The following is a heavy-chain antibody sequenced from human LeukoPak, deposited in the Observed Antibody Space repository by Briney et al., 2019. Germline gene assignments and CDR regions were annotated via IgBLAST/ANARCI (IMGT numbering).Heavy chain of an antibody. CDR2: ISSSSSYI. V-gene: IGHV3-21*01. J-gene: IGHJ4*02. CDR1: GFTFSSYS. Sequence: GGSLRLSCAASGFTFSSYSMNWVHQAPGKGLEWVSSISSSSSYIYYADSVKGRFTISRDNAKNSLYLQMNSLRAEDTAVYYCARDGIVGATRAFDYWGQGTLVTVSS. CDR3: ARDGIVGATRAFDY. D-gene: IGHD1-26*01.